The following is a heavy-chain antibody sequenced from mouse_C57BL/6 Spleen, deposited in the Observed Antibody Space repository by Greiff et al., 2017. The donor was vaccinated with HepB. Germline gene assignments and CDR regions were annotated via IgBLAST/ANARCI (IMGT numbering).Heavy chain of an antibody. Sequence: VQLQQPGAELVKPGASVKMSCKASGYTFTSYWITWVKQRPGQGLEWIGDIYPGSGSTNYNEKFKSKATLTVDTSSSTAYMQLSSLTSEDSAVYYCARRGIYYYGSSFYYFDYWGQGTTLTVSS. CDR3: ARRGIYYYGSSFYYFDY. V-gene: IGHV1-55*01. CDR2: IYPGSGST. CDR1: GYTFTSYW. J-gene: IGHJ2*01. D-gene: IGHD1-1*01.